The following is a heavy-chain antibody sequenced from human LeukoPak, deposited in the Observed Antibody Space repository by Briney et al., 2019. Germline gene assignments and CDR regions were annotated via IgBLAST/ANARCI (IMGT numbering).Heavy chain of an antibody. CDR1: GFTFGNAW. D-gene: IGHD3-10*01. J-gene: IGHJ4*02. V-gene: IGHV3-15*01. CDR2: IKSKTDGGTT. Sequence: GGSLRLSCAASGFTFGNAWMSWVRQAPGKGLEWGGRIKSKTDGGTTDYAAPVKGRFTISRDDSKNTLYLQMNSLKTEDTAVYYCTTGRRFGELCWGQGTLVTVSS. CDR3: TTGRRFGELC.